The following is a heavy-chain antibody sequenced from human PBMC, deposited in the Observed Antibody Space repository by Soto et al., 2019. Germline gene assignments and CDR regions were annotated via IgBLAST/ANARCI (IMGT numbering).Heavy chain of an antibody. CDR1: GVTFSSYS. V-gene: IGHV3-21*01. Sequence: GGSLTLSCAASGVTFSSYSVNWVRQAPGKGLEWVSSISSSSSYIYYADSVKGRFTISRDNAKNSLYLQMNSLRAEDTAVYYCARASAQSAFDIWGQGTMVTVSS. CDR3: ARASAQSAFDI. J-gene: IGHJ3*02. CDR2: ISSSSSYI.